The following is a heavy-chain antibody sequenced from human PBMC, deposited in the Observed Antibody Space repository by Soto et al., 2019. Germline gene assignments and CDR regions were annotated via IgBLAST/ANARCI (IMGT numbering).Heavy chain of an antibody. Sequence: QVQLVQSGAEVKKPGSSVKVSCKASGGTFSNYAISWVRQAPGQGLEWVGAIIPIVGTANYAEKFQGRVTMPGNKSTRPASRGGGGLSSEDPAFYYWGGGGVVAAIPYSHYGRAVGGKGTTVPAPS. CDR1: GGTFSNYA. CDR2: IIPIVGTA. CDR3: GGGGVVAAIPYSHYGRAV. J-gene: IGHJ6*04. D-gene: IGHD2-21*02. V-gene: IGHV1-69*06.